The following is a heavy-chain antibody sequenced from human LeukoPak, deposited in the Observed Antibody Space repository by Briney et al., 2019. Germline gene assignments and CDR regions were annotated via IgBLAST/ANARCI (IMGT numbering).Heavy chain of an antibody. CDR2: ISSSSSYI. J-gene: IGHJ6*02. V-gene: IGHV3-21*01. Sequence: GGSLRLSCAASGFTFSSYSMNWVRQAPGKGLEWVSSISSSSSYIYYADSVKGRFTISRDNAKNSLYLQMDSLRAEDTAVYYCAREESYYYGMDVWGQGTTVTVSS. CDR1: GFTFSSYS. CDR3: AREESYYYGMDV.